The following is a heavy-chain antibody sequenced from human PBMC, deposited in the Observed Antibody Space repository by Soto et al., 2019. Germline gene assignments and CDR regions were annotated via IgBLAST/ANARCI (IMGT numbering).Heavy chain of an antibody. J-gene: IGHJ4*02. Sequence: ASVKVSCKASGYTFSNYGISWVRQGPGQGLEWMGWISGYNGNTHYEEKVQDRIKMTTGTSTSTTYLELRSLRSDDTAVYYCARDPIGGGAPYYFDYWGQGSLVTVSS. D-gene: IGHD3-16*01. CDR3: ARDPIGGGAPYYFDY. CDR2: ISGYNGNT. CDR1: GYTFSNYG. V-gene: IGHV1-18*01.